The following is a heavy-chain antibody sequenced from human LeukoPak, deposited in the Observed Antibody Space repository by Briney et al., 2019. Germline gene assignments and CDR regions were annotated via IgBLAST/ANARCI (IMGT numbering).Heavy chain of an antibody. Sequence: SETLSLTCNVSDDSISSYYWNWIRQTPGKGLEWIGYISYSGGTNYNPSLKSRVTISRDTSKNQFSLKLRSVTAADTARYYCARSVDTAMDFDHWGRGSRVTVSS. D-gene: IGHD5-18*01. J-gene: IGHJ4*02. CDR1: DDSISSYY. CDR3: ARSVDTAMDFDH. V-gene: IGHV4-59*08. CDR2: ISYSGGT.